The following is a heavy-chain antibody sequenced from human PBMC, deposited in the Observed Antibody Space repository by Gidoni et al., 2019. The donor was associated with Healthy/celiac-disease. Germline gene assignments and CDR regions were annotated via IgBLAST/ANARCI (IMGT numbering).Heavy chain of an antibody. CDR3: ARDVATMDWFDP. V-gene: IGHV4-34*01. D-gene: IGHD5-12*01. CDR1: GGSFSGYY. CDR2: IHHSGST. Sequence: QVQLQQWGAGLLKPSETLSLTCAVYGGSFSGYYWSWIRQPPGKGLEWIGEIHHSGSTNYNPSLESRVTISVDTSKNQFSLKLSSVTAADTAVYYCARDVATMDWFDPWGQGTLVTVSS. J-gene: IGHJ5*02.